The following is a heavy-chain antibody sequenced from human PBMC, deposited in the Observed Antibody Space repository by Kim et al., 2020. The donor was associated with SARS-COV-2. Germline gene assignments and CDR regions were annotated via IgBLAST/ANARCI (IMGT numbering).Heavy chain of an antibody. CDR2: SNI. Sequence: SNIDYVDSVKGRFTISRDNAKNTLYLQMNSLRVEDTAVYYCARGLRVGPSWGQGTLVTVSS. J-gene: IGHJ5*02. D-gene: IGHD1-26*01. CDR3: ARGLRVGPS. V-gene: IGHV3-74*01.